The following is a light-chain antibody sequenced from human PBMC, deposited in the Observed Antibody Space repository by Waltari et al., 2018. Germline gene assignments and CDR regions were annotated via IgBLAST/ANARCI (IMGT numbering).Light chain of an antibody. J-gene: IGKJ4*01. V-gene: IGKV4-1*01. CDR3: QQHYNTPLT. CDR1: QSILYRSNNKND. CDR2: WAS. Sequence: DIVMTQSPDSLAVSLGERATINCKSSQSILYRSNNKNDLAWYQQKPGQSPKLLINWASTRESGVPDRFSGSGSGTDFTLTISSLQAEDVAVYFCQQHYNTPLTFGGGTKVEIK.